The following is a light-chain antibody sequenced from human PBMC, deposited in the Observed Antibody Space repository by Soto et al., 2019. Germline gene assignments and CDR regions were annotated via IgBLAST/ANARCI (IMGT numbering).Light chain of an antibody. V-gene: IGKV3-15*01. CDR3: QQYNNWPLT. CDR1: QSVSST. CDR2: VAS. J-gene: IGKJ4*01. Sequence: EIVMTQSPATLSVSPGERATLSCRASQSVSSTLAWYQQKPGQAPRLLIYVASTRATGFPARFSGSGSGTEFTLTISSLQSEDVEVYYCQQYNNWPLTFGEGTKVEIK.